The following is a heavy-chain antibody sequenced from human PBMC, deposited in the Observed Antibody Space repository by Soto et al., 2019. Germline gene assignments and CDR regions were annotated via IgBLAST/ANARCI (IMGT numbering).Heavy chain of an antibody. CDR3: ASSDWSGGYYYYGMDV. CDR1: GYTFTMYY. CDR2: INPSGGST. D-gene: IGHD3-9*01. V-gene: IGHV1-46*01. J-gene: IGHJ6*02. Sequence: GASVKVSCKASGYTFTMYYMHCVRQSPLRGLEWMGIINPSGGSTSYAQKFQGRVTMTRDTSTSTVYMELSSLRSEDTAVYYCASSDWSGGYYYYGMDVWGQGTTVTVSS.